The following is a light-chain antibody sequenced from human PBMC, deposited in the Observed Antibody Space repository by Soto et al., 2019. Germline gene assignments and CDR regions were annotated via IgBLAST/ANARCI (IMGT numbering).Light chain of an antibody. CDR2: EAS. V-gene: IGKV1-5*03. J-gene: IGKJ1*01. Sequence: DIQMTQSPSTLSASVGDRVTITCRASQSISDSLAWYQQKPGKAPKLLIYEASTLKSGVPLRFSGSRSGTEYTLTISSLQPDDFAIYYCQQYNGYWTFGQGTKVEIK. CDR1: QSISDS. CDR3: QQYNGYWT.